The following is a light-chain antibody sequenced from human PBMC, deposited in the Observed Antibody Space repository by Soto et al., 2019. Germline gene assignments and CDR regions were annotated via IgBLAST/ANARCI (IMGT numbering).Light chain of an antibody. CDR3: QQLDSYPIT. CDR2: GAS. CDR1: QSVSGN. J-gene: IGKJ5*01. V-gene: IGKV3-15*01. Sequence: EIVMTQSPATLSVSPGERATLSCRASQSVSGNLAWYQQKPGQSPRLLIYGASTRATGIPARFSGSGSGTEFTLTISSLQSEDFATYYCQQLDSYPITFGQGTRLEIK.